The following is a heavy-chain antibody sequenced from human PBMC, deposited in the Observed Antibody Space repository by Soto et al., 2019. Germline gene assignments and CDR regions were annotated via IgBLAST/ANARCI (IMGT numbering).Heavy chain of an antibody. V-gene: IGHV4-4*07. CDR1: GGSIASYY. Sequence: SETLSLTCTVSGGSIASYYWSWIRQSAGKGLEWIGRIYSSGGADYNPSLKSRVTMSVDTSKNQFSLMLSSVTAADTAVYYCVRDCSAGSCYFLFDYWGQGTLVTVSS. J-gene: IGHJ4*02. CDR3: VRDCSAGSCYFLFDY. CDR2: IYSSGGA. D-gene: IGHD2-15*01.